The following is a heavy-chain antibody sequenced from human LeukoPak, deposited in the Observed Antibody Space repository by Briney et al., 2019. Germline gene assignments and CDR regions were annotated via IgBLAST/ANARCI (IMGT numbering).Heavy chain of an antibody. CDR1: GYSFTSYW. CDR2: IDTSDSYD. J-gene: IGHJ4*02. CDR3: ARLTGTTESRFDY. D-gene: IGHD1-7*01. V-gene: IGHV5-10-1*01. Sequence: RGSLKISCKGSGYSFTSYWISWGRQMPGKGVEWMGRIDTSDSYDNYSPSFQGHVTISADKSISTAYLQWSSLKASDTAMYYCARLTGTTESRFDYWGQGTLVTVSS.